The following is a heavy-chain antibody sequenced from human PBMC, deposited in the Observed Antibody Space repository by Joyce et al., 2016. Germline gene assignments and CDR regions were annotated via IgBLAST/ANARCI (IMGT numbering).Heavy chain of an antibody. J-gene: IGHJ1*01. CDR3: ARDRTGVVAAGLQH. D-gene: IGHD6-13*01. Sequence: QLQLVESGGGVVQPGRSLRLSCVASGVTFGTYAMHWVRQAPGKGLEWVATIWYDGSNKYYGDSVKGRFTISRDNSKNTLYLHMNSLRAEDTAVYYCARDRTGVVAAGLQHWSQGTLVTVSS. V-gene: IGHV3-33*01. CDR1: GVTFGTYA. CDR2: IWYDGSNK.